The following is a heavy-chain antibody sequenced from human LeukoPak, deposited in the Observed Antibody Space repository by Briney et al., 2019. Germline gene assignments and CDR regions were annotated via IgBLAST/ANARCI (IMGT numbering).Heavy chain of an antibody. CDR3: AKDDAWLRFGE. D-gene: IGHD3-10*01. Sequence: GGSLRLSCAASGFIFSDYSMSWIRQAPGKGLEWLSYIRSSDSSIYYADSVKGRFTISRDNAKNSLYLQMNSLRVEDTAVYYCAKDDAWLRFGEWSQGTLVTVSS. V-gene: IGHV3-11*01. CDR1: GFIFSDYS. J-gene: IGHJ4*02. CDR2: IRSSDSSI.